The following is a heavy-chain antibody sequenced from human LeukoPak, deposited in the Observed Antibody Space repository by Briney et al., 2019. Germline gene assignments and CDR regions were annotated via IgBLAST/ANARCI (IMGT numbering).Heavy chain of an antibody. V-gene: IGHV4-39*07. J-gene: IGHJ4*02. CDR2: IYHSGST. D-gene: IGHD5-18*01. CDR1: GGSISSGGYY. CDR3: ATGRGYSYGYYFDY. Sequence: KSSETLSLTCNVSGGSISSGGYYWSWIRQPPGKGLEWIGSIYHSGSTCYNPSLKSRVTISVDTSKNQFSLKLSSVTAADTAVYYCATGRGYSYGYYFDYWGQGTLVTVSS.